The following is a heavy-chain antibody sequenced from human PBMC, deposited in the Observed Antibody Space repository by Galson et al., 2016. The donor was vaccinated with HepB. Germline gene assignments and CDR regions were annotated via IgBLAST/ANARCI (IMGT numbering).Heavy chain of an antibody. CDR2: IIPIFGAA. CDR1: GGTFSSYA. Sequence: SVKVSCKASGGTFSSYAISWVRQAPGQGLEWMGGIIPIFGAANYAQKFQGRVTITADESTSTAYMELSSLRSEDTAVFYCAGRYYYDNSGYAFDIWGQGTMVTVSS. D-gene: IGHD3-22*01. V-gene: IGHV1-69*13. J-gene: IGHJ3*02. CDR3: AGRYYYDNSGYAFDI.